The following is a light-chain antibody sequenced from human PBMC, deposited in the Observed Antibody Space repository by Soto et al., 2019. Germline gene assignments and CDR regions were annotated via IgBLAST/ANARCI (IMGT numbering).Light chain of an antibody. V-gene: IGKV3-11*01. Sequence: EIVLTQSPATLSLSPGERATLSCRPSQNVNTYLAWFQQKPGQAPRLLIYDTFNRATGIPARFSGSGSGTDFTLTISNLEPEDSAVYYCQQRREWPISFGQGTRLEIK. CDR3: QQRREWPIS. J-gene: IGKJ5*01. CDR2: DTF. CDR1: QNVNTY.